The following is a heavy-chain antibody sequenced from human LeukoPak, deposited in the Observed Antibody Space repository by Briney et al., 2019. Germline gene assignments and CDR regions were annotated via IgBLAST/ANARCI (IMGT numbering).Heavy chain of an antibody. Sequence: SQTLSLTCAISGDSVSSNSAAWNWIRQSPSRGLEWLGRTYYRSKWYNGYAVSVKSRVTINPDTPKKQFSLQLNSLTPEDTAVYFCARGFSRAHETPFYFWGQGTLVTVSS. J-gene: IGHJ4*01. CDR2: TYYRSKWYN. V-gene: IGHV6-1*01. D-gene: IGHD3-3*01. CDR1: GDSVSSNSAA. CDR3: ARGFSRAHETPFYF.